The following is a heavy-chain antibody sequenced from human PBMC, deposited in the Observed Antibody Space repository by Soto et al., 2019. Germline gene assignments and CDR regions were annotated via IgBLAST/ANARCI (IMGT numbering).Heavy chain of an antibody. D-gene: IGHD3-3*01. CDR1: GFTFSNYE. CDR2: ISSSGSTI. V-gene: IGHV3-48*03. CDR3: ARDLRFLEWFLFDP. J-gene: IGHJ5*02. Sequence: PGGSLRLSXAASGFTFSNYEMNWVRQAPGKGLEWVSYISSSGSTIYYADSVKGRFTISRDNAKNSLYLQMNSLRAEDTAVYYCARDLRFLEWFLFDPWGQGTLVTVSS.